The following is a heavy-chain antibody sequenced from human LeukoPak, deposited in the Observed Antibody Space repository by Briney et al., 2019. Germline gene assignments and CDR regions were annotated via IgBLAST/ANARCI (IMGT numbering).Heavy chain of an antibody. D-gene: IGHD2-15*01. V-gene: IGHV4-61*08. CDR3: ARAGGCSGMDV. CDR1: GGSVTIGGYH. J-gene: IGHJ6*02. CDR2: IYYTGRI. Sequence: SSENLSLTCTVSGGSVTIGGYHWSWIRQPPGKGLEWIGHIYYTGRISYNPSLNSRVTMSIDTSKKQFSLKLNSVSAADTAVYHCARAGGCSGMDVWGQGTTVTVSS.